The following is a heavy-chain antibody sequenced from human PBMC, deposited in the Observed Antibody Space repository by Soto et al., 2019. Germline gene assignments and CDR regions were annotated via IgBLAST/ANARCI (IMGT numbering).Heavy chain of an antibody. CDR2: IYHSGST. CDR3: ASVRGGYYYAMDV. Sequence: SETLSLTCAVSGGSISSSNWWSWVRQPPGKGLEWIGEIYHSGSTNYNPSLKSRVTISVDKSKNQFSLKLSSVTTADTAVYYCASVRGGYYYAMDVWGQGTTVTVSS. V-gene: IGHV4-4*02. J-gene: IGHJ6*02. D-gene: IGHD3-10*02. CDR1: GGSISSSNW.